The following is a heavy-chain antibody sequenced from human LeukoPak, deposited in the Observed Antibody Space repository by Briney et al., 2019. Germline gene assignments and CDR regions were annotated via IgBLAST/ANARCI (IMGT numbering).Heavy chain of an antibody. CDR3: ARDAGYSYGENNDAFDI. Sequence: ASVKVSCKASGYTFTSYNMHWVRQAPGQGLEWMGIINPSGGSTSYAQKFQGRVTMTRDTSTSTVYMELSSLRSEDTAVYYCARDAGYSYGENNDAFDIWGQGTMVTVSS. V-gene: IGHV1-46*01. J-gene: IGHJ3*02. D-gene: IGHD5-18*01. CDR1: GYTFTSYN. CDR2: INPSGGST.